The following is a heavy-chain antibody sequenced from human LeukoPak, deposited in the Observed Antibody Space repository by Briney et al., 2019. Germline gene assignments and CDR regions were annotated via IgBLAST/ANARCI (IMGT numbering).Heavy chain of an antibody. V-gene: IGHV1-2*02. CDR2: ISPYSGGT. Sequence: ASVNVSCKSSGNTLTGYYIHWVRQAPGQGLEWMGWISPYSGGTNYAQKFQGRVTMTRDTSITTAYMEVHRLTSDDTAVYYCTRGRSQFGPNDAWGQGALVTVSS. J-gene: IGHJ5*02. CDR3: TRGRSQFGPNDA. D-gene: IGHD3/OR15-3a*01. CDR1: GNTLTGYY.